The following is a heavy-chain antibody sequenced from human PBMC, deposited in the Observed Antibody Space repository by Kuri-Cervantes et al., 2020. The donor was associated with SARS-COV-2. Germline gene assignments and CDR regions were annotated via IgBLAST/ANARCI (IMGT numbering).Heavy chain of an antibody. CDR1: GGTFSSYA. CDR2: IIPIFGTA. CDR3: ARGGWGSGSQNYYYYYMDV. Sequence: SVKVSCKASGGTFSSYAISWVRQAPGQGLEWMGGIIPIFGTANYAQKFQGRVTITADESTSTAYMELSSLRSEDTAVYYYARGGWGSGSQNYYYYYMDVWGKGTTVTVSS. J-gene: IGHJ6*03. D-gene: IGHD3-10*01. V-gene: IGHV1-69*13.